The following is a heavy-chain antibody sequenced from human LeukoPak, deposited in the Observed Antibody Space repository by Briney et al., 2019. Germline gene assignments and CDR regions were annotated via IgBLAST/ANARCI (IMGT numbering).Heavy chain of an antibody. CDR1: GYTFTGYY. Sequence: ASVKVSCKASGYTFTGYYMHWVRQAPGQGLEWMGRINPNSGGTNYAQKFQGRVTMTRDTSISTAYMELSRLRSDDTAVYYCARGHYGGNSYYFDFWGQGTLVTVSS. D-gene: IGHD4-23*01. CDR3: ARGHYGGNSYYFDF. CDR2: INPNSGGT. J-gene: IGHJ4*02. V-gene: IGHV1-2*06.